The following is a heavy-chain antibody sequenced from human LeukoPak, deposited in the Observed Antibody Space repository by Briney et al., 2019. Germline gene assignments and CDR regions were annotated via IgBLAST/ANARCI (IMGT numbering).Heavy chain of an antibody. CDR1: GFTFDDYG. J-gene: IGHJ6*04. D-gene: IGHD3-10*02. V-gene: IGHV3-20*04. CDR3: AELGITMIGGV. Sequence: GGSLRLSCAASGFTFDDYGMNWVRQGPGKGLEWVSGINWNGGSTGYADSVKGRFTISRDNAKNSLYLQMNSLRAEDTAVYYCAELGITMIGGVWGKGTTVTISS. CDR2: INWNGGST.